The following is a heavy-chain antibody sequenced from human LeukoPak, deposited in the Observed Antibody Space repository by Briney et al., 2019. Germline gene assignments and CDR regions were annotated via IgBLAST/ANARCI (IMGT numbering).Heavy chain of an antibody. CDR3: ARFSGSYCGGDCYWDSDAFDI. CDR1: GGSISSYY. J-gene: IGHJ3*02. CDR2: IYYSGST. D-gene: IGHD2-21*02. V-gene: IGHV4-59*01. Sequence: PSETLSLTCTVSGGSISSYYWSWIRQPPGKGLEWIGYIYYSGSTNYNPSLKSRVTISVDTSKNQFSLKLSSVTAADTAVYYCARFSGSYCGGDCYWDSDAFDIWGQGTMVTVSS.